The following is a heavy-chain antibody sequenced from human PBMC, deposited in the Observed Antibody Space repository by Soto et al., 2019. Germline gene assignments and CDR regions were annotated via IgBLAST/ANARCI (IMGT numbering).Heavy chain of an antibody. V-gene: IGHV4-30-4*01. D-gene: IGHD2-15*01. CDR1: GGSISSGDYY. CDR2: IFYSGST. Sequence: QVQLQESGPGLVKPSQTLSLTCTVSGGSISSGDYYWSWIRQPPGKGLEWIGYIFYSGSTYYNPSLKSRVTISVDSSKNQFFLKLSSVTAADTAVYYFPRVKARGRRHDYWGQGTLVTVSS. CDR3: PRVKARGRRHDY. J-gene: IGHJ4*02.